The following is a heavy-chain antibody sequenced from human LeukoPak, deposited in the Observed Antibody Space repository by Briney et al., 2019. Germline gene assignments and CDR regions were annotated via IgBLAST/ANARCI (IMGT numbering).Heavy chain of an antibody. J-gene: IGHJ4*02. Sequence: GGSLRLSCAASGFTFSSYAMSWVRQAPGKGLEWVSSISGSGSSTYYADSVKGRFTISRDNSKNTLYLQMNSLRAEDTAVYYCAKSPIVGATFYFDYWGQGTLVTVCS. V-gene: IGHV3-23*01. CDR1: GFTFSSYA. D-gene: IGHD1-26*01. CDR2: ISGSGSST. CDR3: AKSPIVGATFYFDY.